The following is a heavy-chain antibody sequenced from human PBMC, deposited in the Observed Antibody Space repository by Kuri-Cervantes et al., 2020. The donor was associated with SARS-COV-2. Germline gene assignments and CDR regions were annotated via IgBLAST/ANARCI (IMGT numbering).Heavy chain of an antibody. V-gene: IGHV4-4*02. Sequence: SETLSLTCAVSGGSISSSNWWSWVRQPPGKGLAWIGEVCHSGSTNSNPSLKSRVTISVDKSKNQFSLKLSSVTAADTAVYYCARKESTAMTPFDPWGQGTLVTVSS. J-gene: IGHJ5*02. CDR2: VCHSGST. CDR1: GGSISSSNW. D-gene: IGHD5-18*01. CDR3: ARKESTAMTPFDP.